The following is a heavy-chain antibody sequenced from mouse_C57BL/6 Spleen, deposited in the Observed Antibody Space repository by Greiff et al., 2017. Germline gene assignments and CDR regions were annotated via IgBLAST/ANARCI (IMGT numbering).Heavy chain of an antibody. J-gene: IGHJ2*01. D-gene: IGHD2-3*01. V-gene: IGHV14-2*01. CDR2: IDPEDGET. CDR3: ARSDGYYNY. CDR1: GFNIKDYY. Sequence: VQLQQSGAELVKPGASVKLSCTASGFNIKDYYMHWVKQRTEQGLEWIGRIDPEDGETKYAPTFQGKATITADTSSNTAYLQLSSLTSEDTAVYYCARSDGYYNYWGQGTTLTVSS.